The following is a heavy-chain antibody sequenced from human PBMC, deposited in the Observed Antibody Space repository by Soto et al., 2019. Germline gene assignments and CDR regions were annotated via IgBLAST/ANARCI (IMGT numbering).Heavy chain of an antibody. CDR3: QRAVSTYYTGSFDP. CDR2: TYYRSKWYN. J-gene: IGHJ5*02. CDR1: GDSVSTNSAA. D-gene: IGHD3-3*01. V-gene: IGHV6-1*01. Sequence: PSQTLSLTCAISGDSVSTNSAAWTWIRQSPSRGLEWLGRTYYRSKWYNDYAVSVKSRIIINPDTSKNQFSLQLNSVTPDDTAVYSCQRAVSTYYTGSFDPGGQGTLVTVSS.